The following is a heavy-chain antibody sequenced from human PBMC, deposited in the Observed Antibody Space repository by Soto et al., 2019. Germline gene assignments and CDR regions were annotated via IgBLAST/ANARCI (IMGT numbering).Heavy chain of an antibody. CDR2: ISSSSTYI. Sequence: EVQLVESGGGLVKPGGSLRLSCAASGFTFSSYSMNWVRQAPGKGLEWVSSISSSSTYIYYADSVKGRFTISRDNDKNSLYLQMNSMRVEDTAVYYCARSPVAIVATSLYWFDSWGQGTLVTVSS. V-gene: IGHV3-21*01. CDR3: ARSPVAIVATSLYWFDS. CDR1: GFTFSSYS. D-gene: IGHD5-12*01. J-gene: IGHJ5*01.